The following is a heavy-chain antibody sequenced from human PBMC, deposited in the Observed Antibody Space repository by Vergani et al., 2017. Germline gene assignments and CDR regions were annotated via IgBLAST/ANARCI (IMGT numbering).Heavy chain of an antibody. V-gene: IGHV1-69*01. CDR2: IIPIFGTT. D-gene: IGHD2-15*01. CDR1: GGTFSSYA. Sequence: QVQLVQSGAEVKKPGSSVKVSCKASGGTFSSYAISWVRQAPGQGLEWMGGIIPIFGTTNYAQKFQGRVTITADESTSTAHVELSSLRSEDTAVYYCARDFRPEEVVLTPLDAFDIWGQGTMVTVSS. J-gene: IGHJ3*02. CDR3: ARDFRPEEVVLTPLDAFDI.